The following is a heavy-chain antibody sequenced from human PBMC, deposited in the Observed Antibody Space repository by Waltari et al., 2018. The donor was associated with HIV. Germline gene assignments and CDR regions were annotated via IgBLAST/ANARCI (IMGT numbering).Heavy chain of an antibody. CDR2: IYYTGRA. CDR1: AGPASSSSYF. CDR3: ARHALRVGAAYWNFDL. V-gene: IGHV4-39*01. D-gene: IGHD1-26*01. Sequence: QLQLQESGSGLVKPSETLSLTCAVSAGPASSSSYFWGWIRQPPGKGLEWVGGIYYTGRAYYNPSLKGRVTISVDTSKNQFSLKVTSVTAADTAVYYCARHALRVGAAYWNFDLWGRGTLVTVSS. J-gene: IGHJ2*01.